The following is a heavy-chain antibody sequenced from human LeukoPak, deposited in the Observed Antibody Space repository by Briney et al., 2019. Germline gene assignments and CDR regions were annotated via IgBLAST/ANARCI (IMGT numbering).Heavy chain of an antibody. V-gene: IGHV1-18*01. J-gene: IGHJ6*03. CDR1: GYTFTSYG. CDR2: ISAYNGNT. Sequence: VASVKVSCKASGYTFTSYGISWVRQAPGQGLEWMGWISAYNGNTNYAQKLQGRVTMTTDTSTSTAYMELRSLRSDDTAVYYCARGSTYYYDSSGYDLPQNYYYYYMDVWGKGTTVTVSS. D-gene: IGHD3-22*01. CDR3: ARGSTYYYDSSGYDLPQNYYYYYMDV.